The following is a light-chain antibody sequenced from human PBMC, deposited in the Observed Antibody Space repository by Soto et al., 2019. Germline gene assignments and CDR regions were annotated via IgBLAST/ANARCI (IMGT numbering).Light chain of an antibody. CDR1: QSISSSY. CDR2: ATS. Sequence: EIVLTQSPGTLSLSPGERATLSCRASQSISSSYLAWYQHNPGQAPRLLLFATSIRATGIPDRISGSGSGKDFTLSISRLETEDFAVYYCQQYDTSPFTFGPGTKVDIK. CDR3: QQYDTSPFT. V-gene: IGKV3-20*01. J-gene: IGKJ3*01.